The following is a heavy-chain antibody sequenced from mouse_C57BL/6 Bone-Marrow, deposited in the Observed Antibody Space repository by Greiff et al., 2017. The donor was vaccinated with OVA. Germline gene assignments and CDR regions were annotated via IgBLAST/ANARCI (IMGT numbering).Heavy chain of an antibody. CDR3: TRKERNYHGYFVY. J-gene: IGHJ2*01. D-gene: IGHD1-1*01. Sequence: EVQLQQSGTVLARPGASVKMSCKTSGYTFTSYWMHWVKQRPGQGLEWIGAIYPGNSDTSYNQKFKGKAKLTAVTSASTAYMELSSLTNADSAVYYCTRKERNYHGYFVYGGQGTTLTVSS. CDR1: GYTFTSYW. V-gene: IGHV1-5*01. CDR2: IYPGNSDT.